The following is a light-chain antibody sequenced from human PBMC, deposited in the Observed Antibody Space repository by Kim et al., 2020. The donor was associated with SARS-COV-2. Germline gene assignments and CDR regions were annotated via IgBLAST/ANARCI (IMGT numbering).Light chain of an antibody. CDR3: QKYNSAPWT. Sequence: DIQMTQSPSSLSACVGDRVTITCRASQDIANSLAWYQQKPGKVPKVLIYAASTLQSGVPSRFSGSGSGTEFTLTIGSLQTEDVATYYCQKYNSAPWTFGPGTKVDIK. V-gene: IGKV1-27*01. J-gene: IGKJ1*01. CDR1: QDIANS. CDR2: AAS.